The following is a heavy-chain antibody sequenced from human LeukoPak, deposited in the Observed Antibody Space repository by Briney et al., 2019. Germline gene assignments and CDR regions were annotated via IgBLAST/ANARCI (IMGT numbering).Heavy chain of an antibody. CDR3: AKLQAVAAYLEYFQH. Sequence: PGGSLRLSCAASGFTFSSYSMNWVRQAPGKGLEWVSAISGSGGSTYYADSVKGRFTISRDNSKNTLYLQMNSLRAEDTAVYYCAKLQAVAAYLEYFQHWGQGTLVTVSS. CDR2: ISGSGGST. CDR1: GFTFSSYS. V-gene: IGHV3-23*01. D-gene: IGHD6-19*01. J-gene: IGHJ1*01.